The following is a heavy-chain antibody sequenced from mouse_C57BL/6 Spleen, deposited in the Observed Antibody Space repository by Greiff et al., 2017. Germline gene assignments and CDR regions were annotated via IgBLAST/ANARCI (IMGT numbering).Heavy chain of an antibody. J-gene: IGHJ2*01. CDR2: IDPSDSYT. Sequence: QVQLQQPGAELVMPGASVKLSCKASGYTFTSYWMHWVKQRPGQGLEWIGEIDPSDSYTNYNQKFKGKSTLTVDKSSSTAYMHLSRLTSEDSAVYYCARSGGYYFDYWGQGTTLTVSS. CDR3: ARSGGYYFDY. CDR1: GYTFTSYW. V-gene: IGHV1-69*01. D-gene: IGHD1-1*02.